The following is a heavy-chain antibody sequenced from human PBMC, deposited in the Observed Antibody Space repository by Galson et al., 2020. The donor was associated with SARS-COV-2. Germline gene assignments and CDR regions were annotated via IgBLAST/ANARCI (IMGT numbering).Heavy chain of an antibody. D-gene: IGHD6-19*01. CDR1: GGAIRNSDYY. V-gene: IGHV4-39*01. CDR2: VHYSGTT. CDR3: VRNGHSTGWDHWFFDF. J-gene: IGHJ2*01. Sequence: SETLSLTCTVSGGAIRNSDYYWAWVRQPPGKGLEWLGNVHYSGTTYYDPTLRSRIGLSVDTSKNQFSLSLSSVTAADTAVYYCVRNGHSTGWDHWFFDFWGRGTLVTVSS.